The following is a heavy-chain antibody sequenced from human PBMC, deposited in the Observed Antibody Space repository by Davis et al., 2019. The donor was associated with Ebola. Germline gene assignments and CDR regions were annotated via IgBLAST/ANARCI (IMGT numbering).Heavy chain of an antibody. CDR1: GGSFSSYY. CDR3: ASRYYSARFDY. D-gene: IGHD3-10*01. J-gene: IGHJ4*02. CDR2: IYYSGST. Sequence: SETLSLTCAVYGGSFSSYYWSWIRQPPGKGLEWIGYIYYSGSTNYNPSLKSRVTISVDTSKNQFSLKLSSVTAADTAVYYCASRYYSARFDYWGQGTLVTVSS. V-gene: IGHV4-59*08.